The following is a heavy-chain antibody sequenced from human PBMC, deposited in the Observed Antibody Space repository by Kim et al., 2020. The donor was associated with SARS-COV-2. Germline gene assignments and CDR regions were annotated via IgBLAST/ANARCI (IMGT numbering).Heavy chain of an antibody. CDR2: ISSSSSYI. D-gene: IGHD6-13*01. Sequence: GGSLRLSCAASGFTFSSYSMNWVRQAPGKGLEWVSSISSSSSYIYYADSVKGRFTISRDNAKNSLYLQMNSLRAEDTAVYYCARGPRKMREPQQADAFDIWGQGTMVTVSS. CDR3: ARGPRKMREPQQADAFDI. CDR1: GFTFSSYS. J-gene: IGHJ3*02. V-gene: IGHV3-21*01.